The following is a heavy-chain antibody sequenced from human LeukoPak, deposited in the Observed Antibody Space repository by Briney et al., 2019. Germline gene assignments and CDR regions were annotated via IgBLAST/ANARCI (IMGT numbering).Heavy chain of an antibody. CDR3: ARDLHYYGSGSYFGY. D-gene: IGHD3-10*01. CDR2: ISSSGSTI. V-gene: IGHV3-11*01. J-gene: IGHJ4*02. Sequence: GGSLRLSWAASGFTFSDYYMSWIRQAPGQGLEWVSYISSSGSTIYYAGSVKGRFTISRDNAKNSLYLQMNSLRAEDTAVYYCARDLHYYGSGSYFGYWGQGTLVTVSS. CDR1: GFTFSDYY.